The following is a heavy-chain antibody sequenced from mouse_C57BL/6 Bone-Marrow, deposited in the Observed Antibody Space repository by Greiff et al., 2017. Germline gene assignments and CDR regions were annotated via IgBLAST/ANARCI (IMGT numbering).Heavy chain of an antibody. V-gene: IGHV1-5*01. J-gene: IGHJ1*03. D-gene: IGHD1-1*01. Sequence: EVQLVESGTVLARPGASVKMSCKTSGYTFTSYWMHWVKQRPGQGLEWIGAIYPGNSDTSYNQKFKGKAKLTAVTSASTAYMELSSLTNEDSAVYYWTRWGATVVAGYWYFDVGGRGTTGTVSS. CDR3: TRWGATVVAGYWYFDV. CDR1: GYTFTSYW. CDR2: IYPGNSDT.